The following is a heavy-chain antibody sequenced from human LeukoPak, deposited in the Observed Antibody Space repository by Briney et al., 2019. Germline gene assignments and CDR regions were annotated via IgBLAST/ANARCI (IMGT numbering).Heavy chain of an antibody. CDR1: GYSFTNYW. CDR3: ARLITMVRGVIRGFDY. D-gene: IGHD3-10*01. J-gene: IGHJ4*02. V-gene: IGHV5-51*01. Sequence: GESLKISCKGSGYSFTNYWIGWVRQMPGKGLEWIGIIYPGDSNTRYSPSFQGQVTISADKSISTAYLQWSSLKASDTAMYYCARLITMVRGVIRGFDYWGQGTLVTVSS. CDR2: IYPGDSNT.